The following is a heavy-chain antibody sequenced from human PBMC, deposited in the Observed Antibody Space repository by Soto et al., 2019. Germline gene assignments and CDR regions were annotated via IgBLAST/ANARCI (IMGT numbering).Heavy chain of an antibody. J-gene: IGHJ1*01. V-gene: IGHV1-69*12. CDR2: IIPIFGTA. Sequence: QVQLVQSGAEVKKPGSWVKVYCKASGGTFSSYAISWVRQAPGLGHEWMGGIIPIFGTANYAQKFQGRVTITADESTSTAYMELSSLRSEDTAVYYCARIQQQLVRRGYFQHWGQGTLVTVSS. D-gene: IGHD6-13*01. CDR1: GGTFSSYA. CDR3: ARIQQQLVRRGYFQH.